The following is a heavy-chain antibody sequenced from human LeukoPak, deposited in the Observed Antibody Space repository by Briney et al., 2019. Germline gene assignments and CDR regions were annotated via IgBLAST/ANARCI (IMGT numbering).Heavy chain of an antibody. J-gene: IGHJ5*02. V-gene: IGHV1-2*02. Sequence: GASVKVSCKASGYTFTGYYMHWVRQAPGQGLEWMGWINPNSGGTNYAQKFQGRVTMTRDTSISTAYMELSRLRSDDTAVYYCARDFRDSFWRPRWFDPWGQGTLVTVSS. D-gene: IGHD3-3*01. CDR1: GYTFTGYY. CDR3: ARDFRDSFWRPRWFDP. CDR2: INPNSGGT.